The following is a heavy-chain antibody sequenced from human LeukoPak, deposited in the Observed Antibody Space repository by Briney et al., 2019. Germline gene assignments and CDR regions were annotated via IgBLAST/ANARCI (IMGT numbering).Heavy chain of an antibody. V-gene: IGHV6-1*01. J-gene: IGHJ4*02. CDR3: ARLTTVTAYYFGY. CDR1: GDSVSSNNGA. Sequence: SQTLSLTCGISGDSVSSNNGAWNWIRQSPSRGLEWLGRTYYRSKWYNDYAGSMKGRITISPDTSKNQFSLQLNSVTPEDTAVYYCARLTTVTAYYFGYWGQGTLVTVSS. CDR2: TYYRSKWYN. D-gene: IGHD4-17*01.